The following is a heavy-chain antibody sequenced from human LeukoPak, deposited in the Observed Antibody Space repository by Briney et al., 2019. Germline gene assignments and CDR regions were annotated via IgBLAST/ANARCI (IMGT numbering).Heavy chain of an antibody. CDR1: GFTFSSYA. CDR3: AAQPCSVGRCYLDY. V-gene: IGHV3-30-3*01. CDR2: ISYDGSNK. D-gene: IGHD2-15*01. Sequence: GGSLRLSCAASGFTFSSYAIHWVRQAPGKGLEWVALISYDGSNKYYADSVKGRFTISRDNSKNTLYLQMNSLGAEDTAVYYCAAQPCSVGRCYLDYWGQGTLVTVSS. J-gene: IGHJ4*02.